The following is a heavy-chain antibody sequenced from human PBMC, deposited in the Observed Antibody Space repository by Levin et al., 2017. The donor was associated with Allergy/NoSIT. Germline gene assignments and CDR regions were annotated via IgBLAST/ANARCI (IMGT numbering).Heavy chain of an antibody. CDR2: ISYDGSNK. D-gene: IGHD4-17*01. J-gene: IGHJ4*02. CDR3: AKEYDYGDYVFDY. CDR1: GFTFSSYG. Sequence: TGGSLRLSCAASGFTFSSYGMHWVRQAPGKGLEWVAVISYDGSNKYYADSVKGRFTISRDNSKNTLYLQMNSLRAEDTAVYYCAKEYDYGDYVFDYWGQGTLVTVSS. V-gene: IGHV3-30*18.